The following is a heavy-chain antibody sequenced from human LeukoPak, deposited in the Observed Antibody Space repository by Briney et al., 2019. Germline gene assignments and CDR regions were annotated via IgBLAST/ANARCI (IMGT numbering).Heavy chain of an antibody. J-gene: IGHJ4*02. CDR2: IRTKANNYAT. V-gene: IGHV3-73*01. D-gene: IGHD2-21*02. Sequence: GGSLRLSCAASGFTFSGSVMHWVRQASGKGLEWVARIRTKANNYATAFAASVKGRFTISRDDSKNTAYLQVNSLKTEDTAVYYCARQTHVVVTAIGEYYFDYWGQGTLVTVSS. CDR3: ARQTHVVVTAIGEYYFDY. CDR1: GFTFSGSV.